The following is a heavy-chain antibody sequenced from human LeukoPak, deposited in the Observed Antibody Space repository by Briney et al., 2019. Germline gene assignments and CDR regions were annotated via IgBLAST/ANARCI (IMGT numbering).Heavy chain of an antibody. D-gene: IGHD3-9*01. Sequence: SETLSLTCTVSGGSISSGGYYWSWIRQHPGKGLEWIGYIYYSGSTYYNPSPKSRVTISVDTSKNQFSLKLSSVTAADTAVYYCARENRILTGRYYYYYGMDVWGQGTTVTVSS. CDR2: IYYSGST. V-gene: IGHV4-31*03. CDR3: ARENRILTGRYYYYYGMDV. CDR1: GGSISSGGYY. J-gene: IGHJ6*02.